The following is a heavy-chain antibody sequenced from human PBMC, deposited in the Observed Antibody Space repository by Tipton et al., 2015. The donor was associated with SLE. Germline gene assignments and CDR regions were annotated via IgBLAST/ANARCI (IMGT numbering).Heavy chain of an antibody. CDR2: ISSSSSYI. CDR3: ARANTAGWYGGFDP. Sequence: SLRLSCAASGFTFSSYSMNWVRQAPGKGLEWVSSISSSSSYIYYADSVKGRFTISRDISKNTVYLQMNSLRAEDTAVYYCARANTAGWYGGFDPWGQGTLVTVSS. D-gene: IGHD6-19*01. CDR1: GFTFSSYS. J-gene: IGHJ5*02. V-gene: IGHV3-21*03.